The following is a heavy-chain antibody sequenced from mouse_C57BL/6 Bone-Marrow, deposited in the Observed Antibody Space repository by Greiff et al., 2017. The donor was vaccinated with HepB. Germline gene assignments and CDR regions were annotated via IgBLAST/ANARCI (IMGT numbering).Heavy chain of an antibody. CDR2: IHPNSGST. J-gene: IGHJ4*01. Sequence: QVHVKQPGAELVKPGASVKLSCKASGYTFTSYWMHWVKQRPGQGLEWIGMIHPNSGSTNYNEKFKSKATLTVDKSSSTAYMQLSSLTSEDSAVYYCARTAQAPYYAMDYWGQGTSVTVSS. V-gene: IGHV1-64*01. D-gene: IGHD3-2*02. CDR1: GYTFTSYW. CDR3: ARTAQAPYYAMDY.